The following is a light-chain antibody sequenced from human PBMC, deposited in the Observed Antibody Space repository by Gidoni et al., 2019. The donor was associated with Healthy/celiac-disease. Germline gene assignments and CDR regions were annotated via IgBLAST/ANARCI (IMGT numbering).Light chain of an antibody. V-gene: IGKV2-28*01. CDR3: MQALQTPFT. J-gene: IGKJ3*01. Sequence: DAVMTQTPLSLPVTPGEPASISCRSSQSLLHSSGYNYLDWYLQKPGQSPQLLIYLGSNRASGVPERFSGSGSGTDFTLKISKVEAEDVGVYYCMQALQTPFTFGPGTKVDIK. CDR1: QSLLHSSGYNY. CDR2: LGS.